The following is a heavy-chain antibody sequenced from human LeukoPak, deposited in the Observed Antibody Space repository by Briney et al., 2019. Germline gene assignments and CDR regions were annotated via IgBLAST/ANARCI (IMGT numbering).Heavy chain of an antibody. J-gene: IGHJ4*02. D-gene: IGHD5-24*01. V-gene: IGHV3-30*18. Sequence: GGSLRLSCAASGFTFSSYGMHWVRQAPGKGLEWVAVISYDGSNKYYADSVKGRFTISRDNSKNTRYLQMNSLRAEDTAVYYCAKDVSQRRDGYNYFDCWGQGTLVTVSS. CDR3: AKDVSQRRDGYNYFDC. CDR1: GFTFSSYG. CDR2: ISYDGSNK.